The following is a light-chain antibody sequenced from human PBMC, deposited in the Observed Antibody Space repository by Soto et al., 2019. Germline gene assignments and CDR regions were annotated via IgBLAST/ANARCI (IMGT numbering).Light chain of an antibody. V-gene: IGLV2-14*01. J-gene: IGLJ1*01. CDR3: SSYRSVGTIV. Sequence: QSVLTQPDSVSGSPGQSITISCTGTNSDIGGYYYVSWYQQHPGKAPKVIIYEVINRPSGVSNRFSGSKSVNAAYLTISGLQAEDDADYYCSSYRSVGTIVFGTGTKVTVL. CDR1: NSDIGGYYY. CDR2: EVI.